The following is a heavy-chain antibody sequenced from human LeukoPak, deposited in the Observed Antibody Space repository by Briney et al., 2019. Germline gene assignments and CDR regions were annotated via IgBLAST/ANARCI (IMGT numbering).Heavy chain of an antibody. Sequence: SETLSLTCTVSGGSISSYHWSWIRQPPGKALDWIGYVYFNGNTDYNPSLKSRVTISVDTSKNQFSLSLSSVTAADTAVYYCVRITFVVEGYGMDVWGQGTTVTVSS. CDR2: VYFNGNT. V-gene: IGHV4-59*08. CDR1: GGSISSYH. J-gene: IGHJ6*02. D-gene: IGHD2-21*01. CDR3: VRITFVVEGYGMDV.